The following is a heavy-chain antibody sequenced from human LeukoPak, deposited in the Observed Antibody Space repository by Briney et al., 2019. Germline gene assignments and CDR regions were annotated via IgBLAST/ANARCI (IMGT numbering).Heavy chain of an antibody. CDR1: GFTFSSYA. Sequence: GGSLRLSCAASGFTFSSYAMHWVRQAPGKGLEWVAVISYDGSNKYYADSVRGRFTISRDNSKNTLYLQMNSLRAEDTAVYYCARSAAAVDTAVNWFDPWGQGTLVTVSS. CDR3: ARSAAAVDTAVNWFDP. V-gene: IGHV3-30*04. CDR2: ISYDGSNK. D-gene: IGHD5-18*01. J-gene: IGHJ5*02.